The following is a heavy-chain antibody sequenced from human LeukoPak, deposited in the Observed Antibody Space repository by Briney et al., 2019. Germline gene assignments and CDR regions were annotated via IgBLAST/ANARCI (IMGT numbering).Heavy chain of an antibody. J-gene: IGHJ4*02. Sequence: PGGSLRLSCAASGFTFSSYSMNWVRQIPGKGLEWVSSVTADGTNTHFADSVKGRFTISRDNPKNTLYLHMNSLRVDDTAVYFCAYYDSSGYYYGRLRYWGQGTPVTVSS. V-gene: IGHV3-23*01. CDR2: VTADGTNT. D-gene: IGHD3-22*01. CDR3: AYYDSSGYYYGRLRY. CDR1: GFTFSSYS.